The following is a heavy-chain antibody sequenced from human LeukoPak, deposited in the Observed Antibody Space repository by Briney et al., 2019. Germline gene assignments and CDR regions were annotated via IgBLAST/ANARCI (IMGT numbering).Heavy chain of an antibody. J-gene: IGHJ6*02. CDR3: ARGPEYDSSGYYPYYYGMDV. D-gene: IGHD3-22*01. CDR1: GGTFSSYA. Sequence: SVKVSCKASGGTFSSYAISWVRQAPGQGLEWMGGIIPIFGTANYAQRFQGRVTITADESTSTAYMELSSLRSEDTAVYYCARGPEYDSSGYYPYYYGMDVWGQGTTVTVSS. CDR2: IIPIFGTA. V-gene: IGHV1-69*13.